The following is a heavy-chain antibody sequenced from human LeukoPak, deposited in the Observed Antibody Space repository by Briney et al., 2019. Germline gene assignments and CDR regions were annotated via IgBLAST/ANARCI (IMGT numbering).Heavy chain of an antibody. D-gene: IGHD3-22*01. V-gene: IGHV1-8*01. CDR2: MNPNSGNT. CDR1: GYTFTSYD. J-gene: IGHJ4*02. CDR3: ATGGDYYYDSSGYYYNLYYFDY. Sequence: ASVKVSCKASGYTFTSYDINWVRQATGQGLEWMGWMNPNSGNTGYAQKFQGRVTITADKSTSTAYMELSSLRSEDTAVYYCATGGDYYYDSSGYYYNLYYFDYWGQGTLVTVSS.